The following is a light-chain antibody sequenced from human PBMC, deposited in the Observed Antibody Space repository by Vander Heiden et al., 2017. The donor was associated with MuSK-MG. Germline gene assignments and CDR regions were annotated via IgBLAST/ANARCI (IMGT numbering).Light chain of an antibody. CDR1: QSVSSN. CDR3: QQYNDWPPCS. J-gene: IGKJ2*04. CDR2: GAS. Sequence: EIVMTQSPATLSVSPGERTTLSCRASQSVSSNLAWYQQKPGHAPRLLIYGASTSATGIPAKFSGSGSGREFTLTISSRQSEDFAVYYCQQYNDWPPCSFGQGTKLEIK. V-gene: IGKV3-15*01.